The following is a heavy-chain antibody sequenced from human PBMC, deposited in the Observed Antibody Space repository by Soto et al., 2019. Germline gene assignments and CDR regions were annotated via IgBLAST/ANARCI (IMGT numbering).Heavy chain of an antibody. J-gene: IGHJ4*02. Sequence: EVQLVASGGYLVQPGRSLRLSCAASGFTFGDYAMHWVRHAPGTGLEWISSINENSGSVDYADSVEGRFTISRDNAKSSLYLQMSSMSIEATALHHGAEEADWSLDFWGQGTLVAVSS. CDR3: AEEADWSLDF. CDR2: INENSGSV. D-gene: IGHD3-9*01. V-gene: IGHV3-9*01. CDR1: GFTFGDYA.